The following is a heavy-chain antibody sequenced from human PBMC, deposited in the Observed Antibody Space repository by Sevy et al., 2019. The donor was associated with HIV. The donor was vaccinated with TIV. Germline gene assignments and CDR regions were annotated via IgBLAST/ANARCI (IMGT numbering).Heavy chain of an antibody. CDR1: GFTFNTHV. V-gene: IGHV3-23*01. CDR2: ISGFGNT. CDR3: AKVLNPALESMMEVTVRSLKGFEV. D-gene: IGHD3-22*01. Sequence: GGSLRLSCVASGFTFNTHVMNWVRQAPGKGLEWVSSISGFGNTYYVDSVRGRFTISRDNAKNTLYLQMNSLRADDTAVYYCAKVLNPALESMMEVTVRSLKGFEVWGQGTMVTVSS. J-gene: IGHJ3*01.